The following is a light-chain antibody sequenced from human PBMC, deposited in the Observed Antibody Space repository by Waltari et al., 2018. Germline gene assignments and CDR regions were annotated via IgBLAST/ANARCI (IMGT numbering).Light chain of an antibody. CDR2: WAS. CDR1: QSVLYSSNNKNY. V-gene: IGKV4-1*01. CDR3: QQYLSTPPT. Sequence: DIVMTQSPDSLAVSLGERATINCKSSQSVLYSSNNKNYLAWYQQKPGQPPKLLIYWASTRESGVPDRVSCSGSGTDFTLTISSLQAEDVAVYYCQQYLSTPPTFGQGTKVEIK. J-gene: IGKJ1*01.